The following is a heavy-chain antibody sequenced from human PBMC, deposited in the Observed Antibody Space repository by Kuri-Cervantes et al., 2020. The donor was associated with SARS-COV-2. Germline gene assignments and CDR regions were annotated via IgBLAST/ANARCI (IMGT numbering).Heavy chain of an antibody. V-gene: IGHV1-69*13. CDR2: IIPIFGTA. J-gene: IGHJ4*02. CDR1: GGTFSSYA. D-gene: IGHD3-10*01. CDR3: ARDRLLWFGEPIDY. Sequence: SVKVSCKASGGTFSSYAISWVRQAPGQGLEWMGGIIPIFGTANYAQKFQGRVTITADESTSTAYMELRSLGSDDTAVYYCARDRLLWFGEPIDYWGQGTLVTVSS.